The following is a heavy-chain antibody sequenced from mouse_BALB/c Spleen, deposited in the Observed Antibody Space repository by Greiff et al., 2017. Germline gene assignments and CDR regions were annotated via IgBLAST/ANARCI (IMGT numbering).Heavy chain of an antibody. J-gene: IGHJ1*01. Sequence: DVKLVESGGGLVQPGGSLKLSCAASGFTFSSYTMSWVRQTPEKRLEWVAYISNGGGSTYYPDTVKGRFTISRDNAKNTLYLQMSSLKSEDTAMYYCARLYEGWYFDVWGAGTTVTVSS. CDR3: ARLYEGWYFDV. V-gene: IGHV5-12-2*01. D-gene: IGHD1-1*01. CDR1: GFTFSSYT. CDR2: ISNGGGST.